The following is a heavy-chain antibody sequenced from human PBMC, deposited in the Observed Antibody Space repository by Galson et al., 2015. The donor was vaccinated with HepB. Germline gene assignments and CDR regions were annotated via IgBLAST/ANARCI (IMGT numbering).Heavy chain of an antibody. CDR3: ARDATYYYDSSGPKYFQH. Sequence: SLRLSCAASGFTFSSYSMNWVRQAPGKGLEWVSYISSSSSTIYYADSVKGRFTISRDNAKNSLYPQMNSLRAEDTAVYYCARDATYYYDSSGPKYFQHWGQGTLVTVSS. D-gene: IGHD3-22*01. CDR1: GFTFSSYS. V-gene: IGHV3-48*01. CDR2: ISSSSSTI. J-gene: IGHJ1*01.